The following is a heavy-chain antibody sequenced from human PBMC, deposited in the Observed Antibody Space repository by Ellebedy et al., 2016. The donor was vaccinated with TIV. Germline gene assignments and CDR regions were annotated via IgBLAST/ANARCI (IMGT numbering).Heavy chain of an antibody. J-gene: IGHJ6*02. V-gene: IGHV3-30*04. D-gene: IGHD4-23*01. CDR3: ASCPDQLRASFYYGMDV. CDR2: ISYDGRNK. Sequence: PGGSLRLSCPASGFTFSTYAMHWAPQAPGTGPEWMAVISYDGRNKYYADSVKGRFTISRDNSKNTLFLQMNSLRTEDSAVYYCASCPDQLRASFYYGMDVWGQGTTVAVSS. CDR1: GFTFSTYA.